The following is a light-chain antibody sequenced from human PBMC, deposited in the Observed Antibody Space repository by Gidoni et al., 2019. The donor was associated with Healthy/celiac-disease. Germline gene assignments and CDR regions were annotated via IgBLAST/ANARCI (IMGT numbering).Light chain of an antibody. J-gene: IGKJ2*01. V-gene: IGKV1-5*01. CDR3: QHYNSNSPGFIYT. CDR2: DAY. Sequence: DIKMTKSPSPLSASVGDRVPITCRASQSISIWLEWYQQKRWKAPKRLIYDAYSFESGVPSSFSGSGSGTEFTRTISSLQPDDLATYYCQHYNSNSPGFIYTFGQGTKLEIK. CDR1: QSISIW.